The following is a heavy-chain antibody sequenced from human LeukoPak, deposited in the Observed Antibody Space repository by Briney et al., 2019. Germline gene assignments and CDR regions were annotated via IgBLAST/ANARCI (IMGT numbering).Heavy chain of an antibody. V-gene: IGHV4-39*07. CDR2: IYYSGST. CDR3: ARVRWTGGYKPWSAFDI. Sequence: PSETLSLTCTVSGGSISSSSYYWGWIRQPPGKGLEWIGSIYYSGSTYYNPSLKSRVTISVDTSKNQFSLKLSSVTAADTAVYYCARVRWTGGYKPWSAFDIWGQGTMVTVSS. J-gene: IGHJ3*02. CDR1: GGSISSSSYY. D-gene: IGHD3/OR15-3a*01.